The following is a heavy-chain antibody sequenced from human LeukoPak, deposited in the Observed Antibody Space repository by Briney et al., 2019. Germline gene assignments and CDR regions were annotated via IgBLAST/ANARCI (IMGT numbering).Heavy chain of an antibody. V-gene: IGHV3-21*01. CDR2: ISRRSTSI. J-gene: IGHJ4*02. CDR1: GFTFSSYD. Sequence: PGGSLRLSCAASGFTFSSYDMNWVRQARGKGLEGVSSISRRSTSIYYADSVKGRFTISRDNAKNSLYLQMNSLSAEDTAVSWCARDYIAYDPLDYWGQGTLVTVSS. D-gene: IGHD3-3*01. CDR3: ARDYIAYDPLDY.